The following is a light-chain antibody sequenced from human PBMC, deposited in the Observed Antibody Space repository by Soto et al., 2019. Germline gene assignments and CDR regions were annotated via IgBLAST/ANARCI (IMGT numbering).Light chain of an antibody. CDR2: DVS. J-gene: IGLJ3*02. V-gene: IGLV2-11*01. CDR1: SSDVGGYNH. Sequence: QSALTLPRSVSGSPGQSVTIACIGTSSDVGGYNHVSWYQHHPGKAPKLMICDVSKRPSGAPDRFSGSKSGNTASLTISGLQAEDEADYYCCSYAGSYTWVFGGGTKLTVL. CDR3: CSYAGSYTWV.